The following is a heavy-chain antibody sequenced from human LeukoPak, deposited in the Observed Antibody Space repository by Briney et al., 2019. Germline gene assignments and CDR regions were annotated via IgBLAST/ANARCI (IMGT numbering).Heavy chain of an antibody. J-gene: IGHJ5*02. V-gene: IGHV1-2*02. CDR1: GYTFTGYY. CDR2: INPNSGGT. D-gene: IGHD2-2*01. Sequence: ASVKVSCTASGYTFTGYYMHWVRQAPGQGLEWMGWINPNSGGTNYAQKFQGRVTMTRDTSISTAYMELSRLRSDDTAVYYCARVVRGYCSSTSCYSGGNWFDPWGQGTLVTVSS. CDR3: ARVVRGYCSSTSCYSGGNWFDP.